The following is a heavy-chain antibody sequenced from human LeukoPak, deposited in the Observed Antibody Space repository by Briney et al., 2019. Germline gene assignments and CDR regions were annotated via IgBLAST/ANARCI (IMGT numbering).Heavy chain of an antibody. CDR1: GGSISSYY. CDR3: ARAWNHNAFDI. V-gene: IGHV4-59*08. Sequence: SETLSLTCTVSGGSISSYYWSWIRQPPGKGLEWIGYIYYSGSTNYNPSLKSRVTISVDTSKNQFSLKLSSVTAADTAVYYCARAWNHNAFDIWGQGTMVTVSS. J-gene: IGHJ3*02. D-gene: IGHD1-1*01. CDR2: IYYSGST.